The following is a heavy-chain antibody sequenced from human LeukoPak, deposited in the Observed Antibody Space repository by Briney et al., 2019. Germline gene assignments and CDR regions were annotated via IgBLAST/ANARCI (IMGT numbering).Heavy chain of an antibody. CDR2: IYYGVNT. CDR3: ARHSGLGAYNWFDP. CDR1: GGSISSSSSY. D-gene: IGHD1-26*01. Sequence: SETLSLTCTVSGGSISSSSSYWGWIRQPPGKGLEWIGNIYYGVNTYYNPSLKSRVTISVDTSKNQFSLKLSSVTAADTAVYYCARHSGLGAYNWFDPWGQGTLVTVSS. V-gene: IGHV4-39*01. J-gene: IGHJ5*02.